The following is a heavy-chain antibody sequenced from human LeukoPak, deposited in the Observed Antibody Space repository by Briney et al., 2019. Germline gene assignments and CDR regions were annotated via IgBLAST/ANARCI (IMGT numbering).Heavy chain of an antibody. CDR1: GFTFSTYS. Sequence: GGSLRLSCAASGFTFSTYSMNWVRQAPGKGLEWVSYISSSSSTIYNADSVKGRFTISRDNAKNSLYLQMNSLRAEDTAVYYCARDNSSGYPSYYYYMDVWGKGTTVTVSS. V-gene: IGHV3-48*04. CDR2: ISSSSSTI. J-gene: IGHJ6*03. CDR3: ARDNSSGYPSYYYYMDV. D-gene: IGHD3-22*01.